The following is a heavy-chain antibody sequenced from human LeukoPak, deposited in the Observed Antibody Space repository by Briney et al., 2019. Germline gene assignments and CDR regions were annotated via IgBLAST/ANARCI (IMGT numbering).Heavy chain of an antibody. CDR2: IYYSGST. CDR1: GGSISSYY. D-gene: IGHD6-13*01. J-gene: IGHJ5*02. CDR3: ARDQVTTIAAAGTGWFDP. V-gene: IGHV4-59*01. Sequence: SETLSLTSPYSGGSISSYYWSWIRQPPGKGLEWIGYIYYSGSTNYNPSLKSRVTISVDTSKNQFSLKLSSVTAADTAVYYCARDQVTTIAAAGTGWFDPWGQGTLVTVSS.